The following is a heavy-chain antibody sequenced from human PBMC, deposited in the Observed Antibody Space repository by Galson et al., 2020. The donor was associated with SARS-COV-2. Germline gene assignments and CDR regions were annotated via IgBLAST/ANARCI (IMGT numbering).Heavy chain of an antibody. D-gene: IGHD3-16*01. CDR3: AREGGPNAFDI. CDR2: MDPNSGKT. V-gene: IGHV1-8*01. CDR1: GYTFISYN. Sequence: ASVKVSCKTSGYTFISYNINWVRQAPGQGLEWMGWMDPNSGKTGYSQKFQGRVTMTSTTSISTASMELSSLRSEDTAVYYCAREGGPNAFDIWGQGTLVTVSS. J-gene: IGHJ3*02.